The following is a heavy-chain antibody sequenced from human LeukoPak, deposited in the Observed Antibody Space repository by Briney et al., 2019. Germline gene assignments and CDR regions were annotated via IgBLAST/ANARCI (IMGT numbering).Heavy chain of an antibody. CDR1: GYTLSELP. CDR3: ARVAPLNSSGWKYFFDH. CDR2: FDPEDGET. Sequence: ASAKVSCKASGYTLSELPMHWVRQAPGKGLEWMGGFDPEDGETISAQKFQGRVTMTEDTSRDTAYMELSSLRSEDTAVYYCARVAPLNSSGWKYFFDHWGQGTLVTVSS. J-gene: IGHJ4*02. D-gene: IGHD6-19*01. V-gene: IGHV1-24*01.